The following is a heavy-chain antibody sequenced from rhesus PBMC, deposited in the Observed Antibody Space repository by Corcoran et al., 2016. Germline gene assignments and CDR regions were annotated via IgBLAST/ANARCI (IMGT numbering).Heavy chain of an antibody. CDR2: ITYSGST. J-gene: IGHJ4*01. CDR1: GYSISSGYY. D-gene: IGHD6-31*01. V-gene: IGHV4-122*02. Sequence: QLQLQESGPGLVKPSETLSLTCTVSGYSISSGYYWSWIRQAPGKGLEWIGYITYSGSTSYTPSLKIRVTISRDTSKNQFSLKLSSVTAADTAVYYCARDLYSSGWNNFDYWGQGVLVTVSS. CDR3: ARDLYSSGWNNFDY.